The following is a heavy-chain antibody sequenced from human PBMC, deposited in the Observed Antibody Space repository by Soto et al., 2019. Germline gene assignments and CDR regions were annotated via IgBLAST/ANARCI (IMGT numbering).Heavy chain of an antibody. CDR2: IERDDDDK. Sequence: SGPTLVNPTETLTLTCTFSGFSLTSPGMCVSWIRQPPGKALEWLALIERDDDDKYYSTSLKTRLTISKDTRKNQVVLTMANMDPADTGTYXCARSIRGPRRFNGMDVWGQGTTVTVSS. J-gene: IGHJ6*02. CDR3: ARSIRGPRRFNGMDV. V-gene: IGHV2-70*13. CDR1: GFSLTSPGMC. D-gene: IGHD1-20*01.